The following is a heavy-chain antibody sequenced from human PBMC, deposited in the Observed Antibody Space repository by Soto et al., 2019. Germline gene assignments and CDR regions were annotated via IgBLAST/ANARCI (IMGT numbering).Heavy chain of an antibody. CDR1: GGSISSSSYY. CDR2: IYYSGST. D-gene: IGHD3-3*01. CDR3: ASLHRASTYYDFWSGLIGWFDP. Sequence: RSLTCTVSGGSISSSSYYWGWIRQPPGKGLEWIGSIYYSGSTYYNPSLKSRVTISVDTSKNQFSLKLSSVTAADTAVYYCASLHRASTYYDFWSGLIGWFDPWGQGTLVTVSS. J-gene: IGHJ5*02. V-gene: IGHV4-39*01.